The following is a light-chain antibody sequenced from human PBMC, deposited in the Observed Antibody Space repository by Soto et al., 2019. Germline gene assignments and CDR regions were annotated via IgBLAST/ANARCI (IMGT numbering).Light chain of an antibody. J-gene: IGLJ2*01. Sequence: QSVLTQPASVSGSPGQSITISCTGTSSDVGVYNYVSWYQQHPGKAPKLMIYDVSNRPSGVSSRFSGSKSGNTASLTISGLQAEDAADYYCSSYTTSSTVLFGGGTKLTVL. CDR1: SSDVGVYNY. CDR3: SSYTTSSTVL. CDR2: DVS. V-gene: IGLV2-14*01.